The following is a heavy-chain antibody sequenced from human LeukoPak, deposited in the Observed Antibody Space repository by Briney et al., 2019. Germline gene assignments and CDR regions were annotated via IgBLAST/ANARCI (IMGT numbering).Heavy chain of an antibody. CDR1: GGSISSYY. J-gene: IGHJ4*02. CDR3: ARDVATAMLDY. Sequence: PSETLSLTCTVSGGSISSYYWSWIRQPPGKGLEWIGYIYYSGSTNYNPSLKSRVTISVDMSKNQFSLKLSSVTAADTAVYYCARDVATAMLDYWGQGTLVTVPS. V-gene: IGHV4-59*01. D-gene: IGHD5-18*01. CDR2: IYYSGST.